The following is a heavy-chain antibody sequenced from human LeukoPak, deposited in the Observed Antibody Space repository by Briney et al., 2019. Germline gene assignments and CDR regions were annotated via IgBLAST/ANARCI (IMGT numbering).Heavy chain of an antibody. J-gene: IGHJ3*02. CDR3: ARDRGLGYYDSSGYFPDAFDI. D-gene: IGHD3-22*01. Sequence: GGSLRLSCAASGFTVSSNYMSWVRQAPGKGLEWVLVIYSGGSTYYADSVKGRFTISRDNSKNTLYLQMNSLRAEDTAMYYCARDRGLGYYDSSGYFPDAFDIWGQGTMVTVSS. V-gene: IGHV3-53*01. CDR2: IYSGGST. CDR1: GFTVSSNY.